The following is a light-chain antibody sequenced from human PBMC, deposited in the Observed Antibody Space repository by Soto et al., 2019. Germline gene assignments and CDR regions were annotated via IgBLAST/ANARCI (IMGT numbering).Light chain of an antibody. V-gene: IGLV2-8*01. Sequence: QSALTQSPSSSGSPGQSVTISCNGTSSDVGNYKYVSWYQQHPGKAPKLMIYEVSNRPSGVPDRFYGSKSGNTASLTVSGLQVEVEADYYCSSYAGSNLWVFGGGTQLTVL. J-gene: IGLJ3*02. CDR2: EVS. CDR3: SSYAGSNLWV. CDR1: SSDVGNYKY.